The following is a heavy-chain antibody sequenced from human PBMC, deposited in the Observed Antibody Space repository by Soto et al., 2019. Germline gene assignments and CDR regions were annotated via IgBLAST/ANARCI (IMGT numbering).Heavy chain of an antibody. J-gene: IGHJ4*02. V-gene: IGHV3-49*03. Sequence: PGGPLRLSCTTSGFTFADYILGWFRQAPGKGLEWLGFIRNKAYGGTTEYAASVKGRFSISRDDSKSIAYLQMNSLKTEDTAVYYCTRDGRYSGYPPPAFWGQGTLVTVSS. CDR2: IRNKAYGGTT. CDR3: TRDGRYSGYPPPAF. D-gene: IGHD5-12*01. CDR1: GFTFADYI.